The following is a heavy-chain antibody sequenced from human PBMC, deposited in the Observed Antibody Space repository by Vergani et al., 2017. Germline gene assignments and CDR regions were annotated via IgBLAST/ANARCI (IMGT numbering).Heavy chain of an antibody. D-gene: IGHD6-13*01. CDR3: AKGPLSSLPSYYYYYMDV. CDR2: INIGGRT. CDR1: SFSVSSHY. Sequence: EVHLVESGGGLVQPGGSLRLSCAASSFSVSSHYMTWVRQAPGKGLEWVSTINIGGRTSYADSVKGRLTLTRDDSKNTLHLQMNSLRAEDTAVYYCAKGPLSSLPSYYYYYMDVWGKGTTVTVSS. J-gene: IGHJ6*03. V-gene: IGHV3-53*01.